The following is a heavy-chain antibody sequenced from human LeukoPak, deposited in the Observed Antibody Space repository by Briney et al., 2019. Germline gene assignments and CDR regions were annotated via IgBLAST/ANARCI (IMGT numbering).Heavy chain of an antibody. V-gene: IGHV1-2*06. J-gene: IGHJ4*02. CDR1: GYTFTGYY. Sequence: GASVKVSCKASGYTFTGYYMYWVRQAPGQGLEWMGRINPNSGGTNYAQKFQGRVTMARDTSINTAYMELSRLRSDDTAVYYCAREYSTNWYLLWDFWGQGTLVTVSS. D-gene: IGHD2-8*01. CDR3: AREYSTNWYLLWDF. CDR2: INPNSGGT.